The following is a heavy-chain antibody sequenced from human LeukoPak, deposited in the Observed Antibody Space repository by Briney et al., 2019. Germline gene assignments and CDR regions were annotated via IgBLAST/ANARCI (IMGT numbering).Heavy chain of an antibody. CDR3: AKSREDIAMVTGFDY. CDR2: IFPGDSDT. Sequence: GESLKISCKGSGYTFSSHWIAWVRQMPGQGLGWVGIIFPGDSDTRYNPSFQGQVTISADKSSNTADLQWNSLKAADSAMYYCAKSREDIAMVTGFDYWGQGTLVTVSS. CDR1: GYTFSSHW. J-gene: IGHJ4*02. V-gene: IGHV5-51*01. D-gene: IGHD5-18*01.